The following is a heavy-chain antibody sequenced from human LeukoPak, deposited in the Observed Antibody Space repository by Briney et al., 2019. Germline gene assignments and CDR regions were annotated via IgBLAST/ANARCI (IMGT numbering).Heavy chain of an antibody. CDR1: GYTLTELS. D-gene: IGHD4-17*01. Sequence: GASVKVSCKVSGYTLTELSMHWVRQAPGKGLEWMGGLDPEDGETIYAQKFQGRVTMTEDTSTDTAYMELSSLRSEDTAVYYCYGDYDQSRLFDIWGQGTMVTVSS. V-gene: IGHV1-24*01. CDR3: YGDYDQSRLFDI. J-gene: IGHJ3*02. CDR2: LDPEDGET.